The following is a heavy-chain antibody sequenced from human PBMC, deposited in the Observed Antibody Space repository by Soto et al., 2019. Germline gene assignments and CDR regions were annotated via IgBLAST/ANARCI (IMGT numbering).Heavy chain of an antibody. CDR3: ARAPAILPGHYFFDY. Sequence: SETLSLTCTVSGGSISSGCYYWSWIRQHPGKGLEWIGYIYYIGSTYYNPSLKSRVTISVDTSKNQFSLKLSSVTAADTDVYYCARAPAILPGHYFFDYCGRGNLVTVSS. V-gene: IGHV4-31*03. D-gene: IGHD3-9*01. J-gene: IGHJ4*02. CDR2: IYYIGST. CDR1: GGSISSGCYY.